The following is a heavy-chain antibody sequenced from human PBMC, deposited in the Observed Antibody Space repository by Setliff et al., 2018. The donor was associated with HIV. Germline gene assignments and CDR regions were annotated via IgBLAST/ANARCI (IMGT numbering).Heavy chain of an antibody. V-gene: IGHV1-18*01. D-gene: IGHD1-26*01. Sequence: VASVQVSCQASGYSFTSYGLSWVRQAPGQGLEWMGSITTYNGGTNYAQKFQGRVTMTTDTSTSTAYMELRSLRSDDTAVYYCTRGGYSGAFLDAFDIWGQGTMVTVSS. J-gene: IGHJ3*02. CDR2: ITTYNGGT. CDR1: GYSFTSYG. CDR3: TRGGYSGAFLDAFDI.